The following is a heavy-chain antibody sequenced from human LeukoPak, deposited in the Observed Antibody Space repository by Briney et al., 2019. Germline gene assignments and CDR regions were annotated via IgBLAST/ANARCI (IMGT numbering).Heavy chain of an antibody. D-gene: IGHD1-14*01. CDR3: ARDVGTSAPDAFDI. CDR2: ISSSSNYI. J-gene: IGHJ3*02. V-gene: IGHV3-21*01. CDR1: GFTFSTYN. Sequence: GGSLRLSCAASGFTFSTYNMNWVRQAPGKGLEWVSSISSSSNYIYYADSVKGRFTISRDNAKNSLYLQMNSLRAEDTDVYYCARDVGTSAPDAFDIWGQGTMVTVSS.